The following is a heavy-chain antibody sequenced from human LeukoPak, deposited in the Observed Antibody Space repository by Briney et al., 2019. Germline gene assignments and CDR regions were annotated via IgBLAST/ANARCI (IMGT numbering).Heavy chain of an antibody. CDR2: IYTSGST. Sequence: PSETLSLTCTVSGGSISSGSYYWSWIRQPAGKGLEWIGRIYTSGSTNYNPSLKSRVTISVDTSKNQFSLMLSSVTAADTAVYYCARDVFPSMVRGVTAPLNAFDIWGQGTMVTVSS. CDR3: ARDVFPSMVRGVTAPLNAFDI. CDR1: GGSISSGSYY. J-gene: IGHJ3*02. D-gene: IGHD3-10*01. V-gene: IGHV4-61*02.